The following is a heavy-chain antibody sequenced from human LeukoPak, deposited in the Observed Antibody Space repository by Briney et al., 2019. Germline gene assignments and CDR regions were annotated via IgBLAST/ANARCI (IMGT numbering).Heavy chain of an antibody. CDR1: GGSISSSSYY. V-gene: IGHV4-39*07. CDR2: IYYSGST. CDR3: ARVMITFGGVIVLDAFDI. Sequence: PSETLSLTCTVSGGSISSSSYYWGWIRQPPGKGLEWIGSIYYSGSTYYNPSLKSRVTISVDTSKNQFSLKLSSVTAADTAVYYCARVMITFGGVIVLDAFDIWGQGTMVTVSS. D-gene: IGHD3-16*02. J-gene: IGHJ3*02.